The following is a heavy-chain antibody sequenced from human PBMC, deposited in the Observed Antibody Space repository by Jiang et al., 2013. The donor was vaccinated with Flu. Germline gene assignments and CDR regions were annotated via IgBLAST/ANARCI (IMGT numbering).Heavy chain of an antibody. J-gene: IGHJ4*02. V-gene: IGHV1-3*04. CDR3: ARGDMIDY. Sequence: SGAEVKKPGTSVRVSCKAAGYIFTTYAIHWVRQVPGQRLEWMGWINTGNGNTDYSQTFQGRVTITRDTSATTAYMELSSLRSEDTAVYYCARGDMIDYWGQGTLVTVSS. CDR1: GYIFTTYA. CDR2: INTGNGNT.